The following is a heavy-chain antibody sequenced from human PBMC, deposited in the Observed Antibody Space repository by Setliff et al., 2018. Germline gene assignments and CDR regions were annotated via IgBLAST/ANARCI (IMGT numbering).Heavy chain of an antibody. CDR3: ARDGNSWNDLDY. D-gene: IGHD1-20*01. Sequence: PGGSLRLSCAASGFTFRSYWMSWVRQAPGKGLEWVANIKKDGSIKYYLDSVKGRFTISRDNAKNSLYLQMNSLRVEDTALYYCARDGNSWNDLDYWGHGTLVTVSS. CDR1: GFTFRSYW. V-gene: IGHV3-7*01. CDR2: IKKDGSIK. J-gene: IGHJ4*01.